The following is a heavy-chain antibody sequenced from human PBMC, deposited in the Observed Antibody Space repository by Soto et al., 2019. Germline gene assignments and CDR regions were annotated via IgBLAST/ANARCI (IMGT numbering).Heavy chain of an antibody. V-gene: IGHV1-18*01. J-gene: IGHJ6*02. Sequence: VASVKVSCKASGYSFTTYGISWVRQAPGQGLEWMGWISGYNGDTNNAQKFQDRVTMTIDRSTTTAYLELRSLTSDDTAVYYCAKNGRPPYYYYGMDVWG. D-gene: IGHD2-8*01. CDR3: AKNGRPPYYYYGMDV. CDR2: ISGYNGDT. CDR1: GYSFTTYG.